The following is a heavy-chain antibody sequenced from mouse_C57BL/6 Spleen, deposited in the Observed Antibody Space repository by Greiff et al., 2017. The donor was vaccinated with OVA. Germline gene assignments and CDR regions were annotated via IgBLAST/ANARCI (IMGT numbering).Heavy chain of an antibody. CDR3: AKNEGTVVARYFDV. J-gene: IGHJ1*03. Sequence: VKVEEPGPGLVAPSQSLSITCTVSGFSLTSYGVSWVRQPPGKGLEWLGVIWGDGSTNYHSALISRLSISKDNSKSQVFLKLNSLQTDDTATYYCAKNEGTVVARYFDVWGTGTTVTVSS. CDR2: IWGDGST. D-gene: IGHD1-1*01. CDR1: GFSLTSYG. V-gene: IGHV2-3*01.